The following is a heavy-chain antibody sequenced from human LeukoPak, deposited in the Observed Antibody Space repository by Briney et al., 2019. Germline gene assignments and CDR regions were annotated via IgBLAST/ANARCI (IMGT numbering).Heavy chain of an antibody. V-gene: IGHV4-59*08. CDR3: ARLGYSSGPPRDY. J-gene: IGHJ4*02. Sequence: SETLSLTCTVSGGSISSYYWSWIRQPPGKGLEWIGYIYYSGSTNYNPSLKSRVTISVDTSKNQFSLKLSSVTAADTAVYYCARLGYSSGPPRDYWGQGTLVTVSS. CDR2: IYYSGST. D-gene: IGHD6-19*01. CDR1: GGSISSYY.